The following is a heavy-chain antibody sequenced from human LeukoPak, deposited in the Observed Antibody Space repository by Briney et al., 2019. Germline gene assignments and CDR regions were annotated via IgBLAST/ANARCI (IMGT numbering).Heavy chain of an antibody. CDR2: IYYSGST. V-gene: IGHV4-39*01. Sequence: SETLSLTCTVSGGSISSSSYYWGWIRQPPGKGLEWIGSIYYSGSTYYNPSLKSRVTISVDTSKNQFSLKLSSVTAADTAVYYCARHNPSMVRGVIHYYYGMDVWGQGTTVTVSS. CDR1: GGSISSSSYY. J-gene: IGHJ6*02. CDR3: ARHNPSMVRGVIHYYYGMDV. D-gene: IGHD3-10*01.